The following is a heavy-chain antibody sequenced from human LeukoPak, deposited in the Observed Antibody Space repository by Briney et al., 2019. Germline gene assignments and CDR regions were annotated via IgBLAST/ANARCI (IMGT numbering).Heavy chain of an antibody. CDR1: GFTISSYA. J-gene: IGHJ4*02. D-gene: IGHD3-10*01. V-gene: IGHV3-23*01. CDR3: AKDTLVRGPSALDY. Sequence: GGSLRLSCAASGFTISSYAMSWVRQAPGTGLEWVSAISRSGGSTYYADSVKGRFTISRDSSKNTLYLQMNSLRAEDTAVYYCAKDTLVRGPSALDYWGQGTLVTVSS. CDR2: ISRSGGST.